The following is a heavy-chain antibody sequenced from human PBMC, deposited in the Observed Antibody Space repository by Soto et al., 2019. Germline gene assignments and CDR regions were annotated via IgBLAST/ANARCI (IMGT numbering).Heavy chain of an antibody. V-gene: IGHV3-30*18. CDR2: ISYDGSNK. D-gene: IGHD1-26*01. CDR3: AKDHSGSLGMDY. CDR1: GFTFSSYG. Sequence: PGGSLRLSCAASGFTFSSYGMHWVRQAPGKGLEWVAVISYDGSNKYYADSVKGRFTISRDNSKNTLYLQMNSLRAEDTAVYYCAKDHSGSLGMDYWGQGTLVTVSS. J-gene: IGHJ4*02.